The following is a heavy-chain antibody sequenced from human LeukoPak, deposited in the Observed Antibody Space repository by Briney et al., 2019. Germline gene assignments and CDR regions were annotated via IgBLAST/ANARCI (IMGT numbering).Heavy chain of an antibody. CDR3: ARGGFVGATTGDYYYYMDV. J-gene: IGHJ6*03. CDR2: FDPEDGET. V-gene: IGHV1-24*01. CDR1: GYTLTELS. Sequence: ASVKVSCKVSGYTLTELSMHWVRQAPGKGLEWMGGFDPEDGETIYAQKFQGRVTITRNTSISTAYMELSSLRSEDTAVYYCARGGFVGATTGDYYYYMDVWGKGTTVTVSS. D-gene: IGHD1-26*01.